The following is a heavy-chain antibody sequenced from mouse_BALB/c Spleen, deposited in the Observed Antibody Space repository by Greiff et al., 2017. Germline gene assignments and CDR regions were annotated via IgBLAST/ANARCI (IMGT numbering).Heavy chain of an antibody. CDR3: ARRSYYGNYLYYFDY. D-gene: IGHD2-1*01. Sequence: EVQLQQSGPELVKPGASVKISCKASGYTFTDYNMHWVKQSHGKSLEWIGYIYPYNGGTGYNQKFKSKATLTVDNSSSTAYMELRSLTSEDSAVYYCARRSYYGNYLYYFDYWGQGTTLTVSS. CDR1: GYTFTDYN. J-gene: IGHJ2*01. V-gene: IGHV1S29*02. CDR2: IYPYNGGT.